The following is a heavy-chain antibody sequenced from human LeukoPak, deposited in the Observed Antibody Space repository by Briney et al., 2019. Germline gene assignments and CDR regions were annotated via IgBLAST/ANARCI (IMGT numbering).Heavy chain of an antibody. CDR1: GGSISSSDYY. V-gene: IGHV4-39*02. D-gene: IGHD3-22*01. J-gene: IGHJ3*02. Sequence: SEALSLTCTVSGGSISSSDYYWDWIRQPPGKGLEWIASISYSGSTYYNPSLKSQVTISVDTPKNQFSLKLSSVTAADTAVYYCAREVQHYAGSVYDHDAFDIWGQGTMVTVSS. CDR2: ISYSGST. CDR3: AREVQHYAGSVYDHDAFDI.